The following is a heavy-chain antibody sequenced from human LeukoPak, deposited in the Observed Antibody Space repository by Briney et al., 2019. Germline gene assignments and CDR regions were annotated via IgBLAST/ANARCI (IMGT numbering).Heavy chain of an antibody. V-gene: IGHV3-21*01. CDR2: ISSSSSYI. CDR1: GFTFSSYS. D-gene: IGHD3-22*01. J-gene: IGHJ4*02. CDR3: ARPMGYYYDSSGYYL. Sequence: GGSLRLSCAASGFTFSSYSMNWVRQAPGKGLEWVSSISSSSSYIYYADSVKGRFIISRDNSKNSLYLQMNSLRAEDTAVCYCARPMGYYYDSSGYYLWGQGTLVTVSS.